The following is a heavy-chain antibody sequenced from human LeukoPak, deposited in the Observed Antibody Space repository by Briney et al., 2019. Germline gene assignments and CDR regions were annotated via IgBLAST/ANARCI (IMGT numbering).Heavy chain of an antibody. J-gene: IGHJ3*02. V-gene: IGHV3-21*06. CDR2: ISSSSSYI. D-gene: IGHD2-15*01. Sequence: PGGSLRLSCAASGLTVTNAWMNWVRQAPGKGLEWVSSISSSSSYIYYADSVKGRFTISRDNAKNSLFLQMKSLRAEDTAVYYCARSYCRGGSCYSGDAFDIWGQGTMFTVSS. CDR3: ARSYCRGGSCYSGDAFDI. CDR1: GLTVTNAW.